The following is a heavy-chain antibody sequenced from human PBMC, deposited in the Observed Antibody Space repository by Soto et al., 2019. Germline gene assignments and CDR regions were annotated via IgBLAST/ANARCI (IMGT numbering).Heavy chain of an antibody. V-gene: IGHV3-66*01. CDR2: IYSGGST. CDR1: GFTVSSNY. J-gene: IGHJ6*02. D-gene: IGHD2-15*01. CDR3: ARDGSVVGPYYYYGMDV. Sequence: PGGSLRLSCAASGFTVSSNYMSWVRQAPGKGLEWVSVIYSGGSTYYADSVKGRFTISRDNSKNTLYLQMNSLRAEDTAVYYCARDGSVVGPYYYYGMDVRGQGPTVTVSS.